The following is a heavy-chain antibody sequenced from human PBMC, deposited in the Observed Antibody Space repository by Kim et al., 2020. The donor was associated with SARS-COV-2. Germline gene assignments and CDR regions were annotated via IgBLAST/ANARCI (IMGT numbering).Heavy chain of an antibody. J-gene: IGHJ4*02. D-gene: IGHD3-10*01. CDR1: GFIFSTYS. Sequence: GGSLRLSCAASGFIFSTYSMFWVRQAPGKGLEWVSYISVGSATIYYADSVKGRFTISRDDAKSSLFLQLNSLRDEDTAVYYCARHCHDGSGTYYPPQHYFDYWGQGTLVTVSS. CDR3: ARHCHDGSGTYYPPQHYFDY. CDR2: ISVGSATI. V-gene: IGHV3-48*02.